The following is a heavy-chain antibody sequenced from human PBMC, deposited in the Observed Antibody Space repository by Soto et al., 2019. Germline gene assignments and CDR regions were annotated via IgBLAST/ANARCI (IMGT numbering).Heavy chain of an antibody. D-gene: IGHD3-3*01. V-gene: IGHV3-48*03. Sequence: QTGGSLRLSCAASGFTFSSYEMNWVRQAPGQGLEWVSYISDSGRTVYYADSVKGRFTVSRDNAQNSVYLQMNSLRTEDTAVYYCARDLLHYDFWSGYSAYFYYGMDVWGPGTTVTVSS. CDR1: GFTFSSYE. J-gene: IGHJ6*02. CDR3: ARDLLHYDFWSGYSAYFYYGMDV. CDR2: ISDSGRTV.